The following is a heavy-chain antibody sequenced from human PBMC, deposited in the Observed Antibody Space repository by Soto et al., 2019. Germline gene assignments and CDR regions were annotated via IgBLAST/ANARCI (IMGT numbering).Heavy chain of an antibody. V-gene: IGHV1-18*01. D-gene: IGHD3-10*02. CDR1: GYTFTNYG. Sequence: ASVKVSCKASGYTFTNYGISWVRQAPGQGLEWMGWINVYNGNTKYAQKVQGRVTMTTDTSTSTAYMELRSLRSDDTAVYYCARGVFSGSYYNQYNWFDPWGQRTLVTGSS. CDR3: ARGVFSGSYYNQYNWFDP. J-gene: IGHJ5*02. CDR2: INVYNGNT.